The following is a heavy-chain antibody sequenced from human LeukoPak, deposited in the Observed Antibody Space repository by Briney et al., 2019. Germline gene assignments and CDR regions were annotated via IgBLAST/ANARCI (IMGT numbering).Heavy chain of an antibody. D-gene: IGHD1-26*01. Sequence: GGSLRLSCAASGFTFSSFAMNWVRQAPGKGLEWVSSISSGTSYIYYADSVKGRFTISRDNAKNSLYLQMNSLRAEDTAVYYCARDPTSSWETAFDIWGQGTMVTVSS. CDR2: ISSGTSYI. J-gene: IGHJ3*02. CDR1: GFTFSSFA. V-gene: IGHV3-21*01. CDR3: ARDPTSSWETAFDI.